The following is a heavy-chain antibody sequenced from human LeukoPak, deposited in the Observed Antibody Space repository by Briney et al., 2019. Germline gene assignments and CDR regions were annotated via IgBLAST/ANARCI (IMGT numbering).Heavy chain of an antibody. V-gene: IGHV3-7*03. J-gene: IGHJ4*02. CDR2: INHNGNVN. CDR3: ARGPHSYTSRYFDKPSDH. CDR1: GFTFSSYW. D-gene: IGHD3-9*01. Sequence: GGSLRLSCAASGFTFSSYWMNWARQAPGKGLEWVASINHNGNVNYYVDSVKGRFTISRDNAKNSLYLQMSNLRAEDTAVYFCARGPHSYTSRYFDKPSDHWGQGTLVIVSS.